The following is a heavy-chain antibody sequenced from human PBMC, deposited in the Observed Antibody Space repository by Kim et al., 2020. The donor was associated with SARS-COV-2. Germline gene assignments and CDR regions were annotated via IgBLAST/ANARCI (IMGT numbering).Heavy chain of an antibody. CDR2: IRQDGNEK. V-gene: IGHV3-7*01. D-gene: IGHD2-8*01. J-gene: IGHJ4*02. CDR1: GFTFNSYW. CDR3: ARDPQRGVYDY. Sequence: WGSLRLSCVGSGFTFNSYWMAWVRQAPGKGLEWVANIRQDGNEKNHVDPVKGRFTISRDNAKNSLYLQMNSLRVEDTAVYYCARDPQRGVYDYWGQGSLVTVSS.